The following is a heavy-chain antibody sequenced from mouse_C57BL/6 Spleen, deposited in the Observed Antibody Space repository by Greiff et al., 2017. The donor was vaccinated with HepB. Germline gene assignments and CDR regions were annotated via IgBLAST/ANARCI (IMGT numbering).Heavy chain of an antibody. D-gene: IGHD1-1*01. Sequence: QVQLQQSGAELARPGASVKMSCKASGYTFTSYTMHWVKQRPGQGLEWIGYINPSSGYTKYNQKFKDKATLTADKASSTAYMRLSSLTSEDSAVYYCERGDYYGSSYWYFDVWGTGTTVTVSS. CDR3: ERGDYYGSSYWYFDV. CDR2: INPSSGYT. V-gene: IGHV1-4*01. CDR1: GYTFTSYT. J-gene: IGHJ1*03.